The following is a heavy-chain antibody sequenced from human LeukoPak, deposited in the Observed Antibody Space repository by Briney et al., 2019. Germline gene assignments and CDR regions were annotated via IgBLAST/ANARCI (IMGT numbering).Heavy chain of an antibody. Sequence: SETLSLTCTVSGVSISNYYWTWLRQPPGKGLEWIGFVYYSGSTSFNPSLKSRVTISVDTSKNQCSLKLNSVTAADTAVYYCARGSGTYARLIDYWGQGTLVTVSS. J-gene: IGHJ4*02. CDR2: VYYSGST. CDR1: GVSISNYY. CDR3: ARGSGTYARLIDY. D-gene: IGHD4-17*01. V-gene: IGHV4-59*01.